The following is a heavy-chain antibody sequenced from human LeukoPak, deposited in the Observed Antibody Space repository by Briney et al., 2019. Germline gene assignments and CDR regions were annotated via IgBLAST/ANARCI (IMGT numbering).Heavy chain of an antibody. D-gene: IGHD3-10*01. V-gene: IGHV3-15*01. CDR3: ARDQAFSITEYYMDV. Sequence: PGGSLRLSCAASGFTFSNAWMSWVRQAPGKGLEWVGRIKSKTDGRTTDYAAPVKGRFTISRDDSKNTLYLQMNSLRAEDTAVYYCARDQAFSITEYYMDVWGKGTTVTISS. CDR2: IKSKTDGRTT. CDR1: GFTFSNAW. J-gene: IGHJ6*03.